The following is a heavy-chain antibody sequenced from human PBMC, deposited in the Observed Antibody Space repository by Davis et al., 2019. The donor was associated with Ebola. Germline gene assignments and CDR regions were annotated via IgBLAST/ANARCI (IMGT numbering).Heavy chain of an antibody. CDR1: GYTFTSYG. CDR3: ARAQFPTTSDH. D-gene: IGHD1-1*01. CDR2: ISAYNGNT. V-gene: IGHV1-18*01. J-gene: IGHJ4*02. Sequence: AASVKVSCKASGYTFTSYGISWVRQAPGQGLEWMGWISAYNGNTNYAQKLQGRVTMTTDTSTSTAYMEVGSLRSDDTAVYYCARAQFPTTSDHWGQGTPVTVSS.